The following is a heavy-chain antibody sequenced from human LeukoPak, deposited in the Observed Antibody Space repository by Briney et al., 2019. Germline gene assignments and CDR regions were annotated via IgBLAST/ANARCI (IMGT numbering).Heavy chain of an antibody. J-gene: IGHJ6*03. D-gene: IGHD6-19*01. CDR2: IYYSGST. Sequence: PSETLSLTCTVSGGSISSYYWSWIRQPPGKGLEWIGYIYYSGSTNYNPSLKSRVTISVDTSKNQFSLKLSSVPAADTAVYYCARDRYSSGWQHYYYMDVWGKGTTVTVSS. CDR1: GGSISSYY. CDR3: ARDRYSSGWQHYYYMDV. V-gene: IGHV4-59*01.